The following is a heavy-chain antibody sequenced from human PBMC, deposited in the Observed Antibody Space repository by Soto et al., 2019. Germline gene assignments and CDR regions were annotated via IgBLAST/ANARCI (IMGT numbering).Heavy chain of an antibody. Sequence: SLKISCAASGFTFSSYAMHWVRQAPGKGLEWVAVISYDGSNKYYADSVKGRFTISRDNSKNTLYLQMNSLRAEDTAVYYCARGYTAMVRVDAFDIWGQGTMVTVSS. CDR3: ARGYTAMVRVDAFDI. J-gene: IGHJ3*02. V-gene: IGHV3-30-3*01. CDR2: ISYDGSNK. CDR1: GFTFSSYA. D-gene: IGHD5-18*01.